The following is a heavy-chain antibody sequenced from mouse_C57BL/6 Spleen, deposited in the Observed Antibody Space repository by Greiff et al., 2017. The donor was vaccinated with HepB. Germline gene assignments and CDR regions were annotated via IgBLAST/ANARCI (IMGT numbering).Heavy chain of an antibody. J-gene: IGHJ4*01. CDR1: GYTFTSYW. CDR3: ARRDYENYAMDY. Sequence: QVQLQQPGAELVRPGSSVKLSCKASGYTFTSYWMHWVKQRPIQGLEWIGNIDPSDSETHYNQKFKDKATLTVDKSSSTAYMQLSSLTSEDSAVYYCARRDYENYAMDYWGQGTSVTVSS. V-gene: IGHV1-52*01. D-gene: IGHD2-4*01. CDR2: IDPSDSET.